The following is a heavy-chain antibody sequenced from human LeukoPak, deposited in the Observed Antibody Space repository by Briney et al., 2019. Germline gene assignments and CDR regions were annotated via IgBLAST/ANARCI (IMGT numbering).Heavy chain of an antibody. D-gene: IGHD3-16*01. CDR1: GYSFTTYW. CDR2: IYPGDSET. V-gene: IGHV5-51*01. Sequence: GESLKISCKGSGYSFTTYWFGWVRQLPYKGLEWMGIIYPGDSETRYSPSFQGQVTISVDKSISTAYVQWSSLKASDTAMYYCARLAFGGTLVFDYWGQGTPVTVST. J-gene: IGHJ4*02. CDR3: ARLAFGGTLVFDY.